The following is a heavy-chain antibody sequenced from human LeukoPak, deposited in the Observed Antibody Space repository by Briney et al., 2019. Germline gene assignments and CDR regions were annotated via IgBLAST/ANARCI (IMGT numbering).Heavy chain of an antibody. J-gene: IGHJ4*02. CDR2: IGDSGGST. Sequence: GGSLRLSCAASGFTFSDNWMHWVRQAPGEGLEWVSAIGDSGGSTYYADSVRGRFTISRDNSKNTLYLQMNSLRAEDTAIYYCAKTGLKVPRSYFDYWGQGALVTVSS. D-gene: IGHD3-10*01. CDR1: GFTFSDNW. CDR3: AKTGLKVPRSYFDY. V-gene: IGHV3-23*01.